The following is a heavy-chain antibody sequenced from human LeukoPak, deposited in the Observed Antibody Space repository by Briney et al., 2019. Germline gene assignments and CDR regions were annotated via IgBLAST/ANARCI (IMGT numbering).Heavy chain of an antibody. V-gene: IGHV3-30*04. CDR3: AKDKEQWYSSGWPDY. D-gene: IGHD6-19*01. Sequence: GGSLRLSCAASGFTFRNYMMHWVRQAPGKGLDWVAVILEDGTIQHYADSVKGRFTISRDNAKNSLYLQMNSLRAEDTALYYCAKDKEQWYSSGWPDYWGQGTLVTVSS. CDR2: ILEDGTIQ. J-gene: IGHJ4*02. CDR1: GFTFRNYM.